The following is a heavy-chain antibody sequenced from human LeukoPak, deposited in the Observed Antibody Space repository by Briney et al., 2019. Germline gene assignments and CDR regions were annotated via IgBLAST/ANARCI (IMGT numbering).Heavy chain of an antibody. CDR2: INHSGST. V-gene: IGHV4-34*01. CDR3: ARGVPSSYDFWSGYLNWFDP. D-gene: IGHD3-3*01. Sequence: PSETLSLTSAVYGGSFSGYYWSWIRQPPGKGLEWIGEINHSGSTNYNPSLKSRVTISVDTSKNQFSLKLSSVTAADTAVYYCARGVPSSYDFWSGYLNWFDPWGQGTLVTVSS. CDR1: GGSFSGYY. J-gene: IGHJ5*02.